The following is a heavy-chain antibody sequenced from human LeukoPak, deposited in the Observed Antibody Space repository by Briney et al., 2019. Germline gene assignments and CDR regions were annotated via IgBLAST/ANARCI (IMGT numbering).Heavy chain of an antibody. CDR2: ISYDGSNK. J-gene: IGHJ4*02. CDR3: ARDGDYPLDY. D-gene: IGHD2-21*01. Sequence: GGSLRLSCAASGFTFSSYGMHWVRQAPGKGLEWVAVISYDGSNKYYADSVRGRFTISRDNSKNTLYLQMNSLRAEDTAVYYCARDGDYPLDYWGQGTLVTVSS. V-gene: IGHV3-30*19. CDR1: GFTFSSYG.